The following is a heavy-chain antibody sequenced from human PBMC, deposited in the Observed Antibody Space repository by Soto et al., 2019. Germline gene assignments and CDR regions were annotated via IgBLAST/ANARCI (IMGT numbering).Heavy chain of an antibody. V-gene: IGHV4-39*01. CDR2: IYYSGST. CDR3: ASPISSGWPLGSQYYYYYYMDV. J-gene: IGHJ6*03. CDR1: GGSISSSSYY. D-gene: IGHD6-19*01. Sequence: SETLSLTCTVSGGSISSSSYYWGWIRQPPGKGLEWIGSIYYSGSTYYNPSLKSRVTISVDTSKNQFSLKLSSVTAADTAVYYCASPISSGWPLGSQYYYYYYMDVWGKGTTVTVSS.